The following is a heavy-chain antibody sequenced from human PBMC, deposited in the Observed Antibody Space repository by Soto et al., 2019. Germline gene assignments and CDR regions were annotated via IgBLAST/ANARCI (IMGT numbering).Heavy chain of an antibody. Sequence: GESLKISCKGSGYNFANLWIGWVRQMPGKGLEWMGIIYPVDSDTRYSPSFQGQVTISADKSISTAYLQWSSLKASDTAIYYCASGPTVLDSWGQGTLVTVSS. V-gene: IGHV5-51*01. CDR2: IYPVDSDT. J-gene: IGHJ4*02. CDR3: ASGPTVLDS. D-gene: IGHD4-17*01. CDR1: GYNFANLW.